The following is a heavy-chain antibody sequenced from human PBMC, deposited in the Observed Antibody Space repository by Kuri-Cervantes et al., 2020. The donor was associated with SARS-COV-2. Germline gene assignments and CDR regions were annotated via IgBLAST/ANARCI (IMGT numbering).Heavy chain of an antibody. CDR3: ARESLGSGTLSGFYYMGV. CDR1: GSTFNNYA. D-gene: IGHD3-10*01. J-gene: IGHJ6*03. CDR2: IIPVFGIA. V-gene: IGHV1-69*13. Sequence: SVKVSCKTSGSTFNNYAMSWARQAPGQGLEWMGGIIPVFGIANYSQKFQGRVTITADESTSTAYMELSSLRSEDTAVFYCARESLGSGTLSGFYYMGVWGKGTTVTVSS.